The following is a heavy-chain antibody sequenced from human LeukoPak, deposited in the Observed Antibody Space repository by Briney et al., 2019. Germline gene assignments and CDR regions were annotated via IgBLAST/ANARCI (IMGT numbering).Heavy chain of an antibody. CDR1: GYTFTGYY. CDR3: ARELADDFWSGYYLNYFDY. CDR2: INPNSGGT. D-gene: IGHD3-3*01. Sequence: ASVKVSCKASGYTFTGYYMHWVRQAPGQGLEWMGWINPNSGGTNYAQKFQGRVTMTRDTSISTAYMELSRLRSDDTAVYYCARELADDFWSGYYLNYFDYWGQGTLVTVSS. V-gene: IGHV1-2*02. J-gene: IGHJ4*02.